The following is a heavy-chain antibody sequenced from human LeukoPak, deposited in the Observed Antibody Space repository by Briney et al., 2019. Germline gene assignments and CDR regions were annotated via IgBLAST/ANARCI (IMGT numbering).Heavy chain of an antibody. V-gene: IGHV1-18*04. CDR3: ARAARYIGTYNWFDP. Sequence: ASVKVSCKASGYTFTGYYMHWVRQAPGQGLEWMGWISAYNGNTNYAQKLQGRVTMTTDTSTSTAYMELRSLRSDDTAVYYCARAARYIGTYNWFDPWGQGTLVTVSS. D-gene: IGHD1-26*01. J-gene: IGHJ5*02. CDR2: ISAYNGNT. CDR1: GYTFTGYY.